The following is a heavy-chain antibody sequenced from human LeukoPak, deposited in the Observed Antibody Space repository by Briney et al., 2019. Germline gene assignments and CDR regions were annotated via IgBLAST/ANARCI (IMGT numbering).Heavy chain of an antibody. Sequence: GGSLRLSCVTSGFTFSSYGMTRVRQAPGKGLEWVANINQDGHEKNYVDSVKGRLTISRDNPKNSLYLQMNSLRAEDTAVYFCVRDMDVWAQGTTVTVSS. V-gene: IGHV3-7*05. CDR1: GFTFSSYG. J-gene: IGHJ6*02. CDR3: VRDMDV. CDR2: INQDGHEK.